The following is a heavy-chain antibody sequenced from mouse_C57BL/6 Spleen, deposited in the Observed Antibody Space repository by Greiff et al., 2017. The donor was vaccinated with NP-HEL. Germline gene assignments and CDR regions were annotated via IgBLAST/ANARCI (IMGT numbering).Heavy chain of an antibody. Sequence: QVQLQQPGAELVKPGASVKMSCKASGYTFTSYWITWVKQRPGQGLEWIGDIYPGSGSTNYNEKFKSKVTLTVNTSSSTAYMQLSSLTSEDSAVYYCARRDGYYSWFAYWGQGTLVTVAA. CDR2: IYPGSGST. D-gene: IGHD2-3*01. CDR3: ARRDGYYSWFAY. J-gene: IGHJ3*01. V-gene: IGHV1-55*01. CDR1: GYTFTSYW.